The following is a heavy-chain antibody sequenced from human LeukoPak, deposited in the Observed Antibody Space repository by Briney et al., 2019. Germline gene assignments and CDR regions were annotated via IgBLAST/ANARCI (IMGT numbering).Heavy chain of an antibody. V-gene: IGHV3-11*05. Sequence: PGGSLRLSCAASGFIFSDYYMSWIRQAPGKGLEWVSYISSSSSHTNFAGSVKGRFTISRDNAKNSLYLQMNSLSAEDTAVYYCARDLGYYDSTGYYTYWGQGTLVTVSS. D-gene: IGHD3-22*01. CDR1: GFIFSDYY. CDR3: ARDLGYYDSTGYYTY. CDR2: ISSSSSHT. J-gene: IGHJ4*02.